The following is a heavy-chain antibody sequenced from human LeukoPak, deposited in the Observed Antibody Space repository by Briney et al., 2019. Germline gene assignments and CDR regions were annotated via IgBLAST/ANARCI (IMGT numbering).Heavy chain of an antibody. CDR1: GFTFSNAW. CDR3: TTRIVLLWFGETRPKDY. J-gene: IGHJ4*02. Sequence: PGGSLRLSCAASGFTFSNAWMSWVRQAPGKGLEWVGRIKSKTDGGTTDYAAPVKGRFTISRDDSKNTLYLQMNSLKTEDTAVYYCTTRIVLLWFGETRPKDYWGQGTLVTVSS. CDR2: IKSKTDGGTT. D-gene: IGHD3-10*01. V-gene: IGHV3-15*01.